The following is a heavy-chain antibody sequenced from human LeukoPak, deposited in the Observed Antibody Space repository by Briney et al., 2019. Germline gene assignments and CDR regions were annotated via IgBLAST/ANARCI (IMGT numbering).Heavy chain of an antibody. J-gene: IGHJ4*02. Sequence: SETLSLTCVVSGYSISSGYYWGWIRQPPGKGLEWIGSIYYSGSTYYNPSLKSRVTISADTSKNQFSLRLSSVTAADTAVYYCARGRSVDYWGQGTLVTVSS. CDR1: GYSISSGYY. D-gene: IGHD3-3*01. CDR2: IYYSGST. CDR3: ARGRSVDY. V-gene: IGHV4-38-2*01.